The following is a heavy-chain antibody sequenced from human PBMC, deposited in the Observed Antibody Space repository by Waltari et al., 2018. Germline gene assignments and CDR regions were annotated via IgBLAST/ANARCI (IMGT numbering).Heavy chain of an antibody. CDR1: GGSFSGYY. V-gene: IGHV4-34*01. D-gene: IGHD3-10*01. J-gene: IGHJ1*01. CDR3: ARSRIRGAEYFQH. Sequence: QVQLQQWGAGLLKPSETLSLTCAVYGGSFSGYYWSWIRQPPGKGLEWTGEINHSGSTNFNPSLKSRVTISVDTSKNQFSLKLSSVTAADTAVYYCARSRIRGAEYFQHWGQGTLVTVSS. CDR2: INHSGST.